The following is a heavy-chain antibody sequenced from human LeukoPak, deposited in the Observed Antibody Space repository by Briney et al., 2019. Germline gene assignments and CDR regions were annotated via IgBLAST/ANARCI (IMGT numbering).Heavy chain of an antibody. J-gene: IGHJ6*02. Sequence: SETLSLTCTVSGGSISSGDYYWRWIRQPPGKGLEWIGYIYYSGSTYYNPSLKSRVTISVDTSKNQFSLKLSSVTAADTAVYYCAREKRLLWFGEFYYYYGMDVWGQGTTVTVSS. D-gene: IGHD3-10*01. V-gene: IGHV4-30-4*01. CDR3: AREKRLLWFGEFYYYYGMDV. CDR1: GGSISSGDYY. CDR2: IYYSGST.